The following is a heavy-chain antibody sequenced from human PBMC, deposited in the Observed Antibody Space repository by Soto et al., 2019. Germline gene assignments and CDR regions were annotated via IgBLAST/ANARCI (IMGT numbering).Heavy chain of an antibody. D-gene: IGHD2-2*01. CDR3: ARGTVVVPAANVYYYYGMDF. CDR1: GGTFSSYA. J-gene: IGHJ6*02. CDR2: IIPIFGTA. Sequence: APVKVSCKASGGTFSSYAISWVRQAPGQGLEWMGGIIPIFGTANYAQKFQGRVTITADESTSTAYMELSSLRSEDTVVYYCARGTVVVPAANVYYYYGMDFCGQGTTGTVSS. V-gene: IGHV1-69*13.